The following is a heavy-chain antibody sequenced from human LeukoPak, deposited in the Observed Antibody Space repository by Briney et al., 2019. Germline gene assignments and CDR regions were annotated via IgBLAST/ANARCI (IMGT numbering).Heavy chain of an antibody. CDR3: AKGEGWSLISSMGWFDP. Sequence: PGGSLRLSCAASGFTFSSYAMSWVRQAPGKGLEWVSAISGSGGSTYYADSVKGRFTISRDNSKNTLYLQMNSLRAEDTAVYYCAKGEGWSLISSMGWFDPWGQGTLVTVSS. D-gene: IGHD3-16*01. CDR2: ISGSGGST. CDR1: GFTFSSYA. J-gene: IGHJ5*02. V-gene: IGHV3-23*01.